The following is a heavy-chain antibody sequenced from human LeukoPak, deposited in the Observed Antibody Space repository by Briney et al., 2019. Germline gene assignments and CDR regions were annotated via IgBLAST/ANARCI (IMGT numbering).Heavy chain of an antibody. CDR2: ISSSSSYI. Sequence: GSLRLPCAASGFTFSSYSMNWVRQAPGKGLEWVSSISSSSSYIYYADSVKGRFTISRDNAKNSLYLQMNSLRAEDTAVYYCARDGDYYDSRGAAFDVWGQGAMVTVAS. V-gene: IGHV3-21*01. CDR3: ARDGDYYDSRGAAFDV. J-gene: IGHJ3*01. D-gene: IGHD3-22*01. CDR1: GFTFSSYS.